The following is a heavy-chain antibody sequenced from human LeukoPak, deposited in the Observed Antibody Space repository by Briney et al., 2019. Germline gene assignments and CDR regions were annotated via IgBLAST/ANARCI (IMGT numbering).Heavy chain of an antibody. CDR3: ARGKSSDCTCIDY. Sequence: GGSLRLSCAASGFSFSSYAMSWVRQAPGKGLEWVSTISDSGSNTYYADSAKGRFTISRDNSKNTLYLQMNSLRAEDTAVYYCARGKSSDCTCIDYWGQGTLVTVSS. CDR1: GFSFSSYA. J-gene: IGHJ4*02. D-gene: IGHD2-21*02. CDR2: ISDSGSNT. V-gene: IGHV3-23*01.